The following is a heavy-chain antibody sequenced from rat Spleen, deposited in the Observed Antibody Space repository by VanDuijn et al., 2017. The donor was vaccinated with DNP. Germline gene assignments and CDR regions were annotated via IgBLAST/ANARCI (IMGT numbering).Heavy chain of an antibody. J-gene: IGHJ2*01. CDR1: GFTFSNYG. CDR2: ISTSGGST. V-gene: IGHV5S13*01. D-gene: IGHD1-11*01. Sequence: EVQLVESGGGLVQPGRSLKLSCAASGFTFSNYGMAWVRQAPKKGLEWVATISTSGGSTYYRDSVKGRVTISRDNAKSTLYLQMDSLRSEDTATYYCARGGRSYFDYWGQGVMVTVSS. CDR3: ARGGRSYFDY.